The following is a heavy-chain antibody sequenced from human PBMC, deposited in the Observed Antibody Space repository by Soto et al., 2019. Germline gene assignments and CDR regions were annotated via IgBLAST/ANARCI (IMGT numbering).Heavy chain of an antibody. V-gene: IGHV4-39*01. CDR2: IYYSGST. CDR3: ARQVTPRGYYYYYGMDV. D-gene: IGHD3-10*01. Sequence: SSETLSLTCTVSCGSISSSSYYWGWIRQPPGKGLEWIGSIYYSGSTYYNPSLKSRVTISVDTSKNQFSLKLSSVTAADTAVYYCARQVTPRGYYYYYGMDVWGQGTTVTVSS. J-gene: IGHJ6*02. CDR1: CGSISSSSYY.